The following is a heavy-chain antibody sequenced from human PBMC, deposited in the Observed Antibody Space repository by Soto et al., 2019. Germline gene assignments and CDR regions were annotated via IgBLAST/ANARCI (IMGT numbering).Heavy chain of an antibody. J-gene: IGHJ4*02. Sequence: QVQLQQWGAGLLKPSETLSLTCAVYGGSFSGYYWSWIRQPPGKGLEWIGEINHSGSTNYNPSLKSRVTKSVDTSKNQFSLKLSSVSAADTAVYYCARRHVDTAMVRSCEFDYWGQGTMVTVSS. CDR1: GGSFSGYY. CDR2: INHSGST. V-gene: IGHV4-34*01. D-gene: IGHD5-18*01. CDR3: ARRHVDTAMVRSCEFDY.